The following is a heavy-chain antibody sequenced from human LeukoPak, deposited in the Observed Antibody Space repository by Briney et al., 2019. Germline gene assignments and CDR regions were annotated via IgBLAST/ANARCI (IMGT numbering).Heavy chain of an antibody. Sequence: ASVKVSCKASGYTFTSYYIHWVRQAPGQGIEWMGWINPNSGGTNYAQKFQGRVTMTRDTSISTAYMELSRLRSDDTAVYYCARGGLKAAACRLFDYWGQGTLVTVSS. CDR3: ARGGLKAAACRLFDY. V-gene: IGHV1-2*02. CDR2: INPNSGGT. D-gene: IGHD6-13*01. J-gene: IGHJ4*02. CDR1: GYTFTSYY.